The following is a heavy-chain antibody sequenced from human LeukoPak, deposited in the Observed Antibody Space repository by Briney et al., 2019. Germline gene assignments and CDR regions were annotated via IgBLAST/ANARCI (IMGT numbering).Heavy chain of an antibody. CDR2: IKQDGSEK. D-gene: IGHD1-26*01. J-gene: IGHJ4*02. CDR1: GFTFSSYW. V-gene: IGHV3-7*01. Sequence: GSLRLSCAASGFTFSSYWMSWVRQAPGKGLEWVANIKQDGSEKYYVDSVKGRFTISRDNAKNSLYLQMNSLRAEDTAVYYCAADVFGVWEGARVGYWGQGTLVTVSS. CDR3: AADVFGVWEGARVGY.